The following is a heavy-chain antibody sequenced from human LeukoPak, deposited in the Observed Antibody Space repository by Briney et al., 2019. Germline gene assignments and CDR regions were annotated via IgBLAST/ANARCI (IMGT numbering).Heavy chain of an antibody. Sequence: ASVKVSCKASGYTFTSYGISWVRQAPGQGLEWMGWISAYNGNTNYAQKLQGRVTMTTDTSTSTAYMELRSLRSDDTAVYYCGKIGPGSVYYDSRGYPDYWGKETRVTVSS. D-gene: IGHD3-22*01. V-gene: IGHV1-18*01. J-gene: IGHJ4*02. CDR2: ISAYNGNT. CDR1: GYTFTSYG. CDR3: GKIGPGSVYYDSRGYPDY.